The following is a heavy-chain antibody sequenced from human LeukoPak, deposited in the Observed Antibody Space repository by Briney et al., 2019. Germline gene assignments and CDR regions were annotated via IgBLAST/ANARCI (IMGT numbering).Heavy chain of an antibody. V-gene: IGHV4-4*09. CDR1: GGSISSYY. D-gene: IGHD2-15*01. CDR2: IHPSGSA. CDR3: ARMEKDIVRKLTGFDP. Sequence: SETLSLTCTVSGGSISSYYWSWIRQPPGKALEWIGDIHPSGSAYYNPSLESRVTISLDRSQNQFSLNLKSVTAADTAVYYCARMEKDIVRKLTGFDPWGQGILVTVSS. J-gene: IGHJ5*02.